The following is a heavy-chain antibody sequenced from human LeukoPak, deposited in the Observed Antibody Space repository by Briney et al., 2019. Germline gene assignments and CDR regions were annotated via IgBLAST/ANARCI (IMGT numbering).Heavy chain of an antibody. Sequence: GRSLRLSRAASGFTFSSYTMHWVRQAPGKGLEWVALISYDGSNKYYVDSVKGRFTISRDNSKNTLYLQMNSLRVEDTAVYYCARSRGVSGYDFAYWGQGTLVTVSS. CDR1: GFTFSSYT. V-gene: IGHV3-30-3*01. CDR3: ARSRGVSGYDFAY. CDR2: ISYDGSNK. J-gene: IGHJ4*02. D-gene: IGHD5-12*01.